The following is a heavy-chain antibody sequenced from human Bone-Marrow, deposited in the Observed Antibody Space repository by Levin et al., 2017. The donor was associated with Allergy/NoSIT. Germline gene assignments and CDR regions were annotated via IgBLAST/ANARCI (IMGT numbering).Heavy chain of an antibody. J-gene: IGHJ5*01. V-gene: IGHV1-2*06. CDR2: ISPNSGGT. CDR1: GNTFTGYY. D-gene: IGHD6-19*01. CDR3: ARGLPYSSSWYDS. Sequence: ASVKVSCKTSGNTFTGYYVHWVRQAPGQGLEWMGRISPNSGGTYYAQKFKGTVTMTRDTSISTAYIELSSLSFDDTAIYYCARGLPYSSSWYDSWGQGTLVTVSS.